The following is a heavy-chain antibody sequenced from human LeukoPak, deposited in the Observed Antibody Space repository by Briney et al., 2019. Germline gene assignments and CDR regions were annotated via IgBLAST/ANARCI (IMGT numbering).Heavy chain of an antibody. D-gene: IGHD6-6*01. CDR1: GFTFSDHY. V-gene: IGHV3-53*01. Sequence: GGSLRLSCTVSGFTFSDHYMSWVRQAPGKGLEWVSVIYSGGPTYYADSVKGRFIISRDNSKNTLYLQMNSLRVEDTAVYYCAREYSSSSRYFDYWGQGALVTVSS. CDR3: AREYSSSSRYFDY. CDR2: IYSGGPT. J-gene: IGHJ4*02.